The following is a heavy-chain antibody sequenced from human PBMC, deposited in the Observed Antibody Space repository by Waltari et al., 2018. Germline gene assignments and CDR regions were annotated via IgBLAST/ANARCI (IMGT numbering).Heavy chain of an antibody. D-gene: IGHD2-2*01. CDR1: GFSFSRYW. CDR3: AKSRGFEY. J-gene: IGHJ4*02. Sequence: EVQLVGSGGGCVHPVGSMRLSCGACGFSFSRYWMSWVRQTPGKGLEWVANINYDGSQKYYVDSVKGRFTISRDNAKNSVYLQMNSLRVEDTAVYYCAKSRGFEYWGQGTLITVSS. CDR2: INYDGSQK. V-gene: IGHV3-7*01.